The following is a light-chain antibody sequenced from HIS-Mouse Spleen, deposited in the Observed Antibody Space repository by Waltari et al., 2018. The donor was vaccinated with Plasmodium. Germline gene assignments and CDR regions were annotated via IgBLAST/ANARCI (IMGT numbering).Light chain of an antibody. CDR3: SSYAGSNNLV. V-gene: IGLV2-8*01. CDR2: AVS. Sequence: QSALPQPPSASGSPGQSVTISCTGTSSDVGGYTYVPWYQPHPGKAPKLMIYAVSKRPSGVPDRFSGSKSGNTASLTVSGLQAEDEADYYCSSYAGSNNLVFGGGTKLTVL. CDR1: SSDVGGYTY. J-gene: IGLJ2*01.